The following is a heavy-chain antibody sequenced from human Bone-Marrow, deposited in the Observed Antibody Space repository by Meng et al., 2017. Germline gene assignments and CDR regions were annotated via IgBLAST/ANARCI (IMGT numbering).Heavy chain of an antibody. Sequence: QLQLQESGSGLVKPSQTLSLTCAASGGSISSDNYPWNWIRQPPGKGLESIGYIFHSGTAYYNPSLESRVTISVDRSKNQFSLKLSSVTAADTAVYYCARGDGYNRYFDYWGQGTLVTVSS. D-gene: IGHD5-24*01. V-gene: IGHV4-30-2*01. CDR1: GGSISSDNYP. J-gene: IGHJ4*02. CDR2: IFHSGTA. CDR3: ARGDGYNRYFDY.